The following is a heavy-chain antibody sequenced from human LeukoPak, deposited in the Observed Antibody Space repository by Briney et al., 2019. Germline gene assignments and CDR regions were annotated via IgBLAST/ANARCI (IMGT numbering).Heavy chain of an antibody. V-gene: IGHV3-21*01. D-gene: IGHD5-18*01. CDR3: ARDQGYSYGYYFDY. CDR1: GFTFSSYS. CDR2: ISSSSSYI. Sequence: GGPLRLSCAASGFTFSSYSMNWVRQAPGKGLEWVSSISSSSSYIYYTDSVEGRFTISRDNAKNSLYLQMNSLRAEDTAVYYCARDQGYSYGYYFDYWGQGTLVTVSS. J-gene: IGHJ4*02.